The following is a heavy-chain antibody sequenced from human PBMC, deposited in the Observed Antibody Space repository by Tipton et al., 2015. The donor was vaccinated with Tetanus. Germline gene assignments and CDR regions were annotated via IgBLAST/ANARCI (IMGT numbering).Heavy chain of an antibody. CDR1: GFIFSSYG. J-gene: IGHJ4*02. V-gene: IGHV3-33*01. CDR2: SWYDGTDK. CDR3: ARGGMALRDRWFGDLLDY. Sequence: LSLTCAASGFIFSSYGIHWVRQAPGKGLEWLAVSWYDGTDKYYADSVKGRFTISRDNSKNTLYLQMNSLRAEGTALYYCARGGMALRDRWFGDLLDYWGRGTLVTVSS. D-gene: IGHD3-10*01.